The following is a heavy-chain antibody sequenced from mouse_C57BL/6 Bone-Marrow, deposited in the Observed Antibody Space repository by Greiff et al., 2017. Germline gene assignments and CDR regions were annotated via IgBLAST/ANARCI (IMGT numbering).Heavy chain of an antibody. CDR1: GYTFTDYE. CDR3: TRGLRRPFAD. V-gene: IGHV1-15*01. D-gene: IGHD2-4*01. Sequence: VQLQQSGAELVRPGASVTLSCKASGYTFTDYEMHWVKQTPVHGLEWIGAIDPETGGTAYNQKFKGKAILTADKSSSTAYMELRSLTSEDSAVYYCTRGLRRPFADWGQGTLVTVSA. CDR2: IDPETGGT. J-gene: IGHJ3*01.